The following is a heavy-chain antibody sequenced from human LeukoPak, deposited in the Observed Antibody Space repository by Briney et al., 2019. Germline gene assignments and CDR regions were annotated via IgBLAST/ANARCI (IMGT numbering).Heavy chain of an antibody. CDR3: AEGAGDDAFDI. V-gene: IGHV1-69*06. Sequence: ASVKVSCKASGGTFSSYAISWVRQAPGQGLEWMGGIIPIFGTANYAQKFQGRVTITADKSTSTAYMVLSSLRSEDTAVYYCAEGAGDDAFDIWGQGTMVTVSS. CDR2: IIPIFGTA. D-gene: IGHD6-19*01. J-gene: IGHJ3*02. CDR1: GGTFSSYA.